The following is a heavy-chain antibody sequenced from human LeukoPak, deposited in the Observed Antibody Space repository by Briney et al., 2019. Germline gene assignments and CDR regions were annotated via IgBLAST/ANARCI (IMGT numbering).Heavy chain of an antibody. CDR2: LSGSAGGT. D-gene: IGHD2-21*01. V-gene: IGHV3-23*01. CDR1: GITLSNCG. CDR3: ARRGFVIRSLLLVGFHKEAYYFDY. Sequence: GGSLRLSCAVSGITLSNCGLSWVRQAPGKGLEWVAGLSGSAGGTNYADPVKGRFTISRDNAKNTLYLQMSSLRAEDTAVYFCARRGFVIRSLLLVGFHKEAYYFDYWGQGALVTVSS. J-gene: IGHJ4*02.